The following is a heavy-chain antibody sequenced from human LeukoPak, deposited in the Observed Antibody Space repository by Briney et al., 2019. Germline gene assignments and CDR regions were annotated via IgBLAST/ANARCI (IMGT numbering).Heavy chain of an antibody. Sequence: NTSETLSLTCAVSGYSITSGYYWGWIRQPPGKGLEWIGSIYHSGTTYYNPSLKSRVTISVDTSKNQFSLKLSSVTAADTAVYCRAHYGDYSGVWFDPWGQGTLVAVSS. CDR2: IYHSGTT. CDR3: AHYGDYSGVWFDP. CDR1: GYSITSGYY. V-gene: IGHV4-38-2*01. J-gene: IGHJ5*02. D-gene: IGHD4-17*01.